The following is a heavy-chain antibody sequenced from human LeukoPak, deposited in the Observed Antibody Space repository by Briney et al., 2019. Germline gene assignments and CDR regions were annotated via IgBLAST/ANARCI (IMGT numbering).Heavy chain of an antibody. D-gene: IGHD3-16*01. CDR1: GFTFSSYG. Sequence: QPGRSLRLSCAASGFTFSSYGMHWVHQAPGKGLEWVAVIWYDGSNKYYADSVKGRFTISRDNSKNTLYLQMNSLRAEDTAVYYCARGGHDGSRNWFDPWGQGTLVTVSS. J-gene: IGHJ5*02. CDR3: ARGGHDGSRNWFDP. V-gene: IGHV3-33*01. CDR2: IWYDGSNK.